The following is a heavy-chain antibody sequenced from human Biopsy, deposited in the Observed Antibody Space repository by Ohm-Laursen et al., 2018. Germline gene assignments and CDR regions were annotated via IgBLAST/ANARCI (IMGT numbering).Heavy chain of an antibody. CDR1: GDSFTSYA. J-gene: IGHJ5*02. V-gene: IGHV1-69*10. Sequence: GASVKVSCKASGDSFTSYAIGWVRQAPGQGLEWMGGIIPIPNVATYAQKFQGRITITADESTSTAYMELNSLTSDDTAVYFCARGVGSSWFDPWGHGTLVTVSS. CDR3: ARGVGSSWFDP. CDR2: IIPIPNVA. D-gene: IGHD1-26*01.